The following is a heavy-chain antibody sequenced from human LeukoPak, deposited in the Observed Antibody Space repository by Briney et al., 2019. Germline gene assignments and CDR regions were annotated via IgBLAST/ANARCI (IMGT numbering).Heavy chain of an antibody. D-gene: IGHD3-10*01. CDR2: IWYDGSNP. Sequence: GGSLRLSCTGSGFRFSGYGMHRVRQAPGKGLERLGYIWYDGSNPDYVDPVKGRFTISRDNSRNTVYLQMNTLRAEDTAVYHCARFVGSDYTGSFDLWGQGTPVTVSS. CDR1: GFRFSGYG. J-gene: IGHJ4*02. CDR3: ARFVGSDYTGSFDL. V-gene: IGHV3-33*01.